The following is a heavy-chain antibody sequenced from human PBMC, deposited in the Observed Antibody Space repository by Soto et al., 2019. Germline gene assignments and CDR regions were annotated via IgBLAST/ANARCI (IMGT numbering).Heavy chain of an antibody. J-gene: IGHJ6*02. V-gene: IGHV3-49*04. CDR3: SRLDYYGSSGSYSGMDV. CDR1: GFTFDEYA. D-gene: IGHD3-22*01. CDR2: IRSKTYGGTK. Sequence: HPGGSLRLSCIASGFTFDEYAMTWVRQAPGKGLEWVGFIRSKTYGGTKEYAASVKGRFTISRDDSKTIAYLQMNSLKTEDTAVYYCSRLDYYGSSGSYSGMDVWGRGTTVTVSS.